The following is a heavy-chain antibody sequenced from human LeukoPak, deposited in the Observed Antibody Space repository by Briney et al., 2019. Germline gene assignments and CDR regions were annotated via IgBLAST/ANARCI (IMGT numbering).Heavy chain of an antibody. CDR3: ARTAYSSGWYRGNWFDP. D-gene: IGHD6-19*01. J-gene: IGHJ5*02. CDR2: ISAYNGNT. CDR1: GYTFTSYG. Sequence: ASVKVSCKASGYTFTSYGISWVRQAPGQGLEWMGWISAYNGNTNYAQKLQGRVTMTTDTPTSTAYMELRSLRSDDTAVYYCARTAYSSGWYRGNWFDPWGQGTLVTVSS. V-gene: IGHV1-18*01.